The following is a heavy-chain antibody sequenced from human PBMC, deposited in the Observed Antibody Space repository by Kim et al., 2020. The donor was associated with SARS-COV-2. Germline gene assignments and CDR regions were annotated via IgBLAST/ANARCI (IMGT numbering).Heavy chain of an antibody. CDR3: AKETNWNYGYYFDY. D-gene: IGHD1-7*01. Sequence: ADAAKGRFTISRDNSKNTLYLQMNSLRAEHTAVYYCAKETNWNYGYYFDYWGQGTLVTVSS. J-gene: IGHJ4*02. V-gene: IGHV3-23*01.